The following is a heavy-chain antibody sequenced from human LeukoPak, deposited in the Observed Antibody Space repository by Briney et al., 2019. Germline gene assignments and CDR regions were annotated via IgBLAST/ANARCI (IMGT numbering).Heavy chain of an antibody. CDR1: GFTFSDYA. Sequence: TGGSLRLSCAASGFTFSDYAMTWVRQSPGKGSEWVAAISGSGGDAAYADSVKGRFSISRDNSKNTVYLEMNSLSFDDTAVYYCAKGFGVVITLIYYMDVWGRGTTVTVSS. J-gene: IGHJ6*03. CDR3: AKGFGVVITLIYYMDV. CDR2: ISGSGGDA. D-gene: IGHD3-3*01. V-gene: IGHV3-23*01.